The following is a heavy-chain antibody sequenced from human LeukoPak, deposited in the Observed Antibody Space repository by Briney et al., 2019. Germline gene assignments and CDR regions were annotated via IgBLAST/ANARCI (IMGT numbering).Heavy chain of an antibody. CDR1: GGSFSGYY. V-gene: IGHV4-34*01. Sequence: SETLSLTCAVYGGSFSGYYWSWIRQPPGKGLEWIGEINHSGSTNYNPSLKSRVTISVDTSKNQFSLKLSSVTAADTAVYYCARGAGIAAAGTFDFWSQGTLVTVSS. D-gene: IGHD6-13*01. CDR2: INHSGST. J-gene: IGHJ4*02. CDR3: ARGAGIAAAGTFDF.